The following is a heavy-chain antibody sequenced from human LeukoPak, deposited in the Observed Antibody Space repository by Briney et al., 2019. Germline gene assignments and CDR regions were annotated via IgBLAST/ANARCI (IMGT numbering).Heavy chain of an antibody. J-gene: IGHJ6*03. CDR1: GFTFSSYT. CDR3: ARDQPLTVSTWGYFYYYMDV. CDR2: ISSSSSYI. V-gene: IGHV3-21*01. D-gene: IGHD4-17*01. Sequence: GGSLRLSCAASGFTFSSYTMKWVRQAPGKGLEWVSSISSSSSYIYYADSVKGRFTISRDNAKNSLFLQMNSLRAEDTAVYFCARDQPLTVSTWGYFYYYMDVWGRGTTVTVSS.